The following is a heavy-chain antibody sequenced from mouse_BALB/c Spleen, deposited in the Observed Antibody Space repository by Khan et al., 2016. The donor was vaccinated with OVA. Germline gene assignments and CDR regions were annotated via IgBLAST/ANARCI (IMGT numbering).Heavy chain of an antibody. J-gene: IGHJ3*01. CDR1: GFTFSTYG. CDR2: VSTGGGYT. Sequence: EVQRVESGGDLVKPGGSLKLSCAASGFTFSTYGMSWVRQTPDKRLEWVATVSTGGGYTYYPASVKGRFTISRANAKNTLYLQMSGLKSKDTAMFYCTRLAYYDDSEGFAYWGQGTLVTVSA. CDR3: TRLAYYDDSEGFAY. V-gene: IGHV5-6*01. D-gene: IGHD1-1*01.